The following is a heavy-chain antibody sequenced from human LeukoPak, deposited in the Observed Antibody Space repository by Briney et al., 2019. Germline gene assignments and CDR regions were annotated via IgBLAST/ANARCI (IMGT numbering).Heavy chain of an antibody. D-gene: IGHD3-16*01. J-gene: IGHJ4*02. Sequence: SETLSLTCTVSGGSISSGSYYWGWIRQPPGKGLEWIGSIYYSGSTYYNPSLKSRVTISVDTSKNQFSLKLSSVTAADTAVYYCARQPGEFSCKGPIDYWGQGTLVTVSS. CDR3: ARQPGEFSCKGPIDY. CDR2: IYYSGST. V-gene: IGHV4-39*01. CDR1: GGSISSGSYY.